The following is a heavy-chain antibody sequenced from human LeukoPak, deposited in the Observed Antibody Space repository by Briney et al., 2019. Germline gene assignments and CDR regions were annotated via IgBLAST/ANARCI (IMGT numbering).Heavy chain of an antibody. V-gene: IGHV3-11*01. CDR2: ISHSGSTI. CDR1: GFTFSDYY. J-gene: IGHJ6*02. CDR3: AGNYLYYYGMDV. Sequence: GGSLRLSCAASGFTFSDYYMSWIRQAPGKGPEWVSYISHSGSTIYYADSVKGRFTISRDNAKNSLYLQVNSLRAEDTAVYYCAGNYLYYYGMDVWGQRTTVTVSS.